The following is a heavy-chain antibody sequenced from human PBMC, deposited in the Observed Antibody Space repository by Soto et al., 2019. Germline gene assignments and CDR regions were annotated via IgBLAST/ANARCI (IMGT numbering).Heavy chain of an antibody. CDR3: ARGRGVILY. CDR1: GGSISSYY. CDR2: SYYSGST. V-gene: IGHV4-59*01. Sequence: ASETLSLTCTVSGGSISSYYWSWIRQPPGKGLEWIGYSYYSGSTNYNPSLKSRVTISVDTSKNQFSLKLRSVTAADTAVYYCARGRGVILYWGQGTLVTVSS. J-gene: IGHJ4*02. D-gene: IGHD3-10*01.